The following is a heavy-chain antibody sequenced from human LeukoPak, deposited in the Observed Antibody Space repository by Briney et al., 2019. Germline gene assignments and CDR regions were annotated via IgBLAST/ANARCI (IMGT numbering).Heavy chain of an antibody. J-gene: IGHJ5*02. CDR3: AKGSWESLNWFDP. Sequence: PGGSLRLSCAASGFTFSASGMHWVRQAPGKGLEWVAVIWSDGTNKYYADSVKGRFTISRDNPKNTLYLEMNNVRAEDTAVYYCAKGSWESLNWFDPWGQGTLVTVSS. V-gene: IGHV3-33*06. CDR1: GFTFSASG. D-gene: IGHD6-13*01. CDR2: IWSDGTNK.